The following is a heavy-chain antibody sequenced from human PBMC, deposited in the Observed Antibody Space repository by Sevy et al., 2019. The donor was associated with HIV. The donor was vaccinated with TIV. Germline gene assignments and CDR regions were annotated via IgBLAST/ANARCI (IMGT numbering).Heavy chain of an antibody. Sequence: SETLSLTCTVSGGSVSSGVYYWSWIRQHPGKGLEWIGYIYYSGSTYYNPSLKSRVTISVDTSKNQFSLKLSSVTAADTAVYYCARDLTGYDVLDYWGQRTLVTVSS. CDR3: ARDLTGYDVLDY. D-gene: IGHD3-9*01. CDR2: IYYSGST. CDR1: GGSVSSGVYY. V-gene: IGHV4-31*03. J-gene: IGHJ4*02.